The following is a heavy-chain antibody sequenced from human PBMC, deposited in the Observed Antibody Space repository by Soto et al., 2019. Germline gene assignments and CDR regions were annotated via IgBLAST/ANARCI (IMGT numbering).Heavy chain of an antibody. V-gene: IGHV1-18*01. D-gene: IGHD1-26*01. CDR1: GYTFTSYG. J-gene: IGHJ3*02. CDR2: ISAYNGNT. Sequence: QVQLVQSGAEVKKPGASVKVSCKASGYTFTSYGISWVRQAPGQGLEWMGWISAYNGNTNYAQKLQGRVTMTTDTSTSTAYMELRSLRSDDTAMYYCARDSLGGSYSKDAFDIWGQGTMVTVSS. CDR3: ARDSLGGSYSKDAFDI.